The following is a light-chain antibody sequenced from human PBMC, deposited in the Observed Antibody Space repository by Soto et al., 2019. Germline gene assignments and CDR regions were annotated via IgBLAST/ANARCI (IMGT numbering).Light chain of an antibody. V-gene: IGKV3-20*01. CDR3: QQYATSPTT. Sequence: ENVLTQSPGTLSLSPGERATLSCRASQSVSSSYLAWYQHKPGQAPRFLIYGASTRATGIPDRFSGSGSGTDFTLIISRLEPEDFAVYYCQQYATSPTTFGQGTKVDIK. CDR1: QSVSSSY. CDR2: GAS. J-gene: IGKJ1*01.